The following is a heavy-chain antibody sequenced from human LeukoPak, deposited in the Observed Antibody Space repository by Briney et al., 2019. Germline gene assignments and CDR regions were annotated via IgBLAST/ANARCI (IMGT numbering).Heavy chain of an antibody. CDR3: ARGGGSSSWYGY. D-gene: IGHD6-13*01. CDR2: IYAGGST. J-gene: IGHJ4*02. CDR1: GFTVSSYY. Sequence: GGSLRLSCAASGFTVSSYYMSWVRQAPGKGLEWVSVIYAGGSTYYADSVKGRFTISRDNSKHTLYLQMSSLRAEDTAVYYCARGGGSSSWYGYWGQGTLVTVSS. V-gene: IGHV3-66*01.